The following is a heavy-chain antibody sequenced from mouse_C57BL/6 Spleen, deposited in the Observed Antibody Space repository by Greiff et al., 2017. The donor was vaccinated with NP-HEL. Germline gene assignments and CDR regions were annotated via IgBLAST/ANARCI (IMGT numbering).Heavy chain of an antibody. CDR1: GFSFNTYA. V-gene: IGHV10-1*01. CDR3: VRLPLYYGMDY. Sequence: EVQLVESGGGLVQPKGSLKLSCAASGFSFNTYAMNWVRQAPGKGLEWVARIRSKSNNYATYYADSVKDRFTISRDDSESMLYLQMNNLKTEDTAMYYCVRLPLYYGMDYWGQGTSVTVSS. J-gene: IGHJ4*01. CDR2: IRSKSNNYAT.